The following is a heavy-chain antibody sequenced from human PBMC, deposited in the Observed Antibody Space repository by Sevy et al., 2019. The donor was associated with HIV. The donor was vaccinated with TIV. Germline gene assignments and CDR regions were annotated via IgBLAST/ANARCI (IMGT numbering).Heavy chain of an antibody. V-gene: IGHV3-7*01. CDR2: IKQDGSEK. CDR1: GFTFTTYW. Sequence: GGSLRLSCAASGFTFTTYWMTWVRQAPGKGLEWVANIKQDGSEKYYVDSVKGRFTISRDNAKNSVYLQMNSLRVDDTAVYYCERGLYNALDWGQGTLVTVSS. CDR3: ERGLYNALD. J-gene: IGHJ4*02. D-gene: IGHD3-16*01.